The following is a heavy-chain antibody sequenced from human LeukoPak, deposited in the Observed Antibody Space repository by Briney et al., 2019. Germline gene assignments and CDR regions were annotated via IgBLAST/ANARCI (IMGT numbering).Heavy chain of an antibody. V-gene: IGHV1-24*01. Sequence: ASVKVSCKVSGYTXTELSMHWVRQAPGKGLEWMGGFDPEDGETIYAQKFQGRVTMTEDTSTDTAYMELSSLRFEDTAVYYCATSRPYSGYDLAAFDIWGQGTVVTVSS. D-gene: IGHD5-12*01. J-gene: IGHJ3*02. CDR1: GYTXTELS. CDR2: FDPEDGET. CDR3: ATSRPYSGYDLAAFDI.